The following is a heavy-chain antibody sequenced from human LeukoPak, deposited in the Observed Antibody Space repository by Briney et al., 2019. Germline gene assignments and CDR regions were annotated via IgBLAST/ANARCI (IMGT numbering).Heavy chain of an antibody. J-gene: IGHJ5*02. V-gene: IGHV3-66*01. CDR2: IFSDGNT. CDR1: GFTVSSNY. CDR3: ARDHYGLTSYPNP. D-gene: IGHD3-10*01. Sequence: HPGGSLRLSCAVSGFTVSSNYMSWVRRAPGKGLEWVSVIFSDGNTFYADSVKGRFTISRDNSKNTLYLQMNNLRAEDTAVYYCARDHYGLTSYPNPWGQGTLVTVSS.